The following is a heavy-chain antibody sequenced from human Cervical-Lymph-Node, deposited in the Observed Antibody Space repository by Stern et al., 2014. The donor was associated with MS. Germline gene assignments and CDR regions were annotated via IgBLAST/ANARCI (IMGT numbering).Heavy chain of an antibody. Sequence: VQLEESGSEVKKPGASVRVSCKSSGDTFTGYYVHWVRQAPGQGLEWMGRINPNSGGTNYAQKFQGRVTMTRDTSITTVYMALSRLTSDDTAFYYCTRDPRGAENAFDIWGQGTLVTVSS. J-gene: IGHJ3*02. D-gene: IGHD3-16*01. CDR2: INPNSGGT. V-gene: IGHV1-2*06. CDR3: TRDPRGAENAFDI. CDR1: GDTFTGYY.